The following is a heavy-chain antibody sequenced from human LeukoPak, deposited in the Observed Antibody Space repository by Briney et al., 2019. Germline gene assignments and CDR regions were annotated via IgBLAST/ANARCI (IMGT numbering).Heavy chain of an antibody. V-gene: IGHV4-61*02. J-gene: IGHJ4*02. CDR3: AAETGMEGDYFDY. Sequence: SQTLPLTCTVSGGSISSGSYYWSWIRQPAGKGLEWIGRIYTSGSTNYNPSLKSRVTISVDTSKNQFSLKLSSVTAADTAAYYCAAETGMEGDYFDYWGQGTLVTVSS. D-gene: IGHD7-27*01. CDR1: GGSISSGSYY. CDR2: IYTSGST.